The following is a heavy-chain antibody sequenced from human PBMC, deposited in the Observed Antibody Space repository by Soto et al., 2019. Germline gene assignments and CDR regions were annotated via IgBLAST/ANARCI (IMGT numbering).Heavy chain of an antibody. J-gene: IGHJ4*02. CDR2: IYYSGST. CDR1: GGSISSGGYS. V-gene: IGHV4-31*03. CDR3: GRVPAGEAARPSYFDC. Sequence: QVQLQESGPGLVKPSQTLSLTCTVSGGSISSGGYSWSWIRQHPGKGLEWIGYIYYSGSTYYNPSLKSRVTLSVDPSKNQFSLKLSSVPAADRAVYYCGRVPAGEAARPSYFDCWGQGTLVTVSS. D-gene: IGHD6-6*01.